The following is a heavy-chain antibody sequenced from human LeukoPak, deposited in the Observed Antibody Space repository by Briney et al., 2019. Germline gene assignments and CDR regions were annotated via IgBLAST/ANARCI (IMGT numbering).Heavy chain of an antibody. CDR2: IKSKTDGGIT. D-gene: IGHD2-21*02. CDR3: TTTTVMSMAFDI. Sequence: GGSLRLSCAASGFTFSNAWMSWVRQAPGKGLEWVGRIKSKTDGGITDYAAPVKGRFTISRDDSKNTLYLQMNSLKTEDTAVYYCTTTTVMSMAFDIWGQGTMVTVSS. CDR1: GFTFSNAW. V-gene: IGHV3-15*01. J-gene: IGHJ3*02.